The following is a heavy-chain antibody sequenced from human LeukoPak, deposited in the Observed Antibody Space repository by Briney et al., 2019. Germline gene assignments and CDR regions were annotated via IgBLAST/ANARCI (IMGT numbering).Heavy chain of an antibody. Sequence: SETLSLTCTVSGCSFSSYYWSWIRQPPGKGLEWIGYIYYSGSTNYNPSLKSRVSISVDTSKKQFSLKLSSVTAADTAVYYCARQAPNYYYYYYMDVWGKGTTVTVSS. V-gene: IGHV4-59*08. J-gene: IGHJ6*03. CDR1: GCSFSSYY. CDR2: IYYSGST. CDR3: ARQAPNYYYYYYMDV.